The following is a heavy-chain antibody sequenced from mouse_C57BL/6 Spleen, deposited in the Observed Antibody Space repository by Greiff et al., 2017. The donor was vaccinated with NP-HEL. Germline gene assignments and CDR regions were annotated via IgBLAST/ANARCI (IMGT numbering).Heavy chain of an antibody. D-gene: IGHD1-1*01. J-gene: IGHJ4*01. CDR2: IRSKSSNYAT. V-gene: IGHV10-3*01. Sequence: EVHLVESGGGLVQPKGSLKLSCSASGFTFNTYAMHWVRQAPGKGLEWVARIRSKSSNYATYYADSVKDRFTISRDDSQSMLYLQMNNLKTEDTAMYYCVRDLRYYGSRDAMDYWGQGTSVTVSS. CDR1: GFTFNTYA. CDR3: VRDLRYYGSRDAMDY.